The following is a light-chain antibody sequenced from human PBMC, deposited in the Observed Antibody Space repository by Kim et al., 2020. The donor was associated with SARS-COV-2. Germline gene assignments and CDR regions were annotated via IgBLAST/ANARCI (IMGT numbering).Light chain of an antibody. J-gene: IGLJ3*02. V-gene: IGLV2-14*03. Sequence: STTISCSGTANGIGAYNWVSWYQQHPGEAPELILFDVTYRSSGVSSRFSGSKSGNTASLTISGLQAEDEAYYYCSSFRSGSTLVLFGGGTQLTVL. CDR3: SSFRSGSTLVL. CDR1: ANGIGAYNW. CDR2: DVT.